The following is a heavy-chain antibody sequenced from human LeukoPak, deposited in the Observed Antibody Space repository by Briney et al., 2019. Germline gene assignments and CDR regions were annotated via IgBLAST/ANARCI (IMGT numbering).Heavy chain of an antibody. CDR2: IYHSGST. J-gene: IGHJ4*02. V-gene: IGHV4-30-2*01. CDR1: GGSISSGGYS. CDR3: ARGGRGYCSGGSCYSDYFDY. D-gene: IGHD2-15*01. Sequence: PSETLSLTCAVSGGSISSGGYSWSWIRQPPEKGLEWIGYIYHSGSTYYNPSLKSRVTISVDRSKNQFSLKLSSVTAADTAVYYCARGGRGYCSGGSCYSDYFDYWGQGTLVTVSS.